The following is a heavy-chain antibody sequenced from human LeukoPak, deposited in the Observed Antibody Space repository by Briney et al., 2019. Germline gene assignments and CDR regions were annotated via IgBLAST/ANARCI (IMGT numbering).Heavy chain of an antibody. J-gene: IGHJ6*02. CDR1: GYTFTGYY. CDR3: ARADCSGSFYRMDV. CDR2: INPNSGGT. V-gene: IGHV1-2*04. Sequence: ASVKVSCKASGYTFTGYYMHWVRQAPGQGLEWMGWINPNSGGTNYAQKFQGWVTMTRDTSISTAYMELSRLRSDDTAVYYCARADCSGSFYRMDVWGQGTTVTVSS. D-gene: IGHD3-10*02.